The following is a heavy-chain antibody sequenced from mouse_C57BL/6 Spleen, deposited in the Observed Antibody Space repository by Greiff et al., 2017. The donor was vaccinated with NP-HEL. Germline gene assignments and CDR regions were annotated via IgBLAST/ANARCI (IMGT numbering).Heavy chain of an antibody. V-gene: IGHV1-55*01. J-gene: IGHJ1*03. Sequence: QLQQPGAELVKPGASVKMSCKASGYTFTSYWITWVKQRPGQGLEWIGDIYPGSGSTNYNEKFKSKATLTVDTSSSTAYMQLSSLTSEDSAVYYCARFGYYGSSYGYFDVWGTGTTVTVSS. CDR2: IYPGSGST. D-gene: IGHD1-1*01. CDR3: ARFGYYGSSYGYFDV. CDR1: GYTFTSYW.